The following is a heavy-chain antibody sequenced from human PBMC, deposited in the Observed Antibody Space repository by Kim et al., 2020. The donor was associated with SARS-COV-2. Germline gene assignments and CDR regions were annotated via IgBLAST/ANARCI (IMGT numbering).Heavy chain of an antibody. D-gene: IGHD5-12*01. Sequence: GDSVKGRVTISSDNTKNTLYLQMKNLGSEDTAVYYCAEAPSVGEGYPLDSWGQGTLGIVSS. V-gene: IGHV3-30*01. CDR3: AEAPSVGEGYPLDS. J-gene: IGHJ4*02.